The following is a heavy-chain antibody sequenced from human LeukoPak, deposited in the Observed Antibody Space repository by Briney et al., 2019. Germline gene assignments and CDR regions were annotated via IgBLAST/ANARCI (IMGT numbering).Heavy chain of an antibody. D-gene: IGHD5-24*01. V-gene: IGHV4-4*09. CDR1: GGSISSYY. Sequence: SETLSLTCTVSGGSISSYYWSWIRQPPGKGLEWIGYIYTSGSTNYNPSLKSRVTISVDTSKNQFSLKLSSVTVADTAVYYCARLEGWLQAFDYWGQGTLVTVSS. J-gene: IGHJ4*02. CDR3: ARLEGWLQAFDY. CDR2: IYTSGST.